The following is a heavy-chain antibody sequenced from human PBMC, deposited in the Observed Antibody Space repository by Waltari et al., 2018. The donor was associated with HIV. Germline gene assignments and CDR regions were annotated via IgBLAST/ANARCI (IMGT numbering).Heavy chain of an antibody. V-gene: IGHV3-43D*03. D-gene: IGHD5-12*01. CDR2: ISWDGGST. CDR1: GFTFDDYA. CDR3: AKGDLGSGFNWYFDL. J-gene: IGHJ2*01. Sequence: TASGFTFDDYAMHWVRQAPGKGLEWVSLISWDGGSTYYADSVKGRFTISRDNSKNSLYLQMNSLRAEDTALYYCAKGDLGSGFNWYFDLWGRGTLVTVSS.